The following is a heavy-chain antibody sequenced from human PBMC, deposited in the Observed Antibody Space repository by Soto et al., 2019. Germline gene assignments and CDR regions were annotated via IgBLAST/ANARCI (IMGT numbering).Heavy chain of an antibody. D-gene: IGHD2-15*01. CDR2: IYWDDDK. V-gene: IGHV2-5*02. CDR1: GFSLSTSGVG. CDR3: AYLPCSGGSCYWFSFSGMDV. J-gene: IGHJ6*02. Sequence: QITLKESGPTLVKPTQTLTLTCTFSGFSLSTSGVGVAWIRQPPGKALEWLALIYWDDDKRYRPSLESRLTIXXXPXXNQVVLTMTTMDSVDTATYYCAYLPCSGGSCYWFSFSGMDVWGQGTTVTVSS.